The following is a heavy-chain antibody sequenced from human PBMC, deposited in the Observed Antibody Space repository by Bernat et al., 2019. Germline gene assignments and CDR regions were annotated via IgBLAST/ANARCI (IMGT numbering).Heavy chain of an antibody. CDR1: GFTFSSYS. CDR2: ISSSSSYI. D-gene: IGHD1-26*01. V-gene: IGHV3-21*01. J-gene: IGHJ2*01. Sequence: EVQLVEPGGGLVKPGGSLRLSCAASGFTFSSYSMNWVRQAPGKGLEWVSSISSSSSYIYYENSVKGRFTISRDNAKHSLYLQMNSLRAEATAGYYCTREEGASGSPWYFDLWGRGTLVTVSS. CDR3: TREEGASGSPWYFDL.